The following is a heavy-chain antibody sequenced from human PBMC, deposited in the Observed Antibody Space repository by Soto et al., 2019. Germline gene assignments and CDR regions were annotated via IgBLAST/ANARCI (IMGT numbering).Heavy chain of an antibody. J-gene: IGHJ4*02. CDR1: GYTFTTFG. Sequence: QVQMVQSGVEVRKTGASVRVSCKTSGYTFTTFGIHWVRQAPGQGLEWMGCLTAYDSKRNFAQKFQDRLTMTMDITTSTGYMELSGLRSDDTAVYFCARGLTYGDIDYWGRGTQVAVSS. D-gene: IGHD4-17*01. CDR2: LTAYDSKR. CDR3: ARGLTYGDIDY. V-gene: IGHV1-18*01.